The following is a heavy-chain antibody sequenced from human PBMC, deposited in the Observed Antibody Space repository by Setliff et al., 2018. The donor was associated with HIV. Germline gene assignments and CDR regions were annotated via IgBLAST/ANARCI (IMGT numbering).Heavy chain of an antibody. J-gene: IGHJ6*03. D-gene: IGHD2-2*01. CDR3: VRGYCSSATCYEDYYYMDV. V-gene: IGHV4-59*01. CDR1: GGSISSDY. Sequence: SETLSLTCTVSGGSISSDYWSWIRQPPGKGLEYIGSIFFTGNTIYNPSLKARVTLSVDMSKNQVFLRLSSVTAADTAVYYCVRGYCSSATCYEDYYYMDVWGKGSTVTVSS. CDR2: IFFTGNT.